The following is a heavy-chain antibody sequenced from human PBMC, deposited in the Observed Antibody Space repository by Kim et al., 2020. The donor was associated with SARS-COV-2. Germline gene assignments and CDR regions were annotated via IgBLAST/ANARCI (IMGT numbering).Heavy chain of an antibody. CDR3: AINTGFDY. D-gene: IGHD5-18*01. CDR2: GSTI. Sequence: GSTIYYADSVKGRFTISRDNAKNSLYLQMNSLRAEDTAVYYCAINTGFDYWGQGTLVTVSS. J-gene: IGHJ4*02. V-gene: IGHV3-11*04.